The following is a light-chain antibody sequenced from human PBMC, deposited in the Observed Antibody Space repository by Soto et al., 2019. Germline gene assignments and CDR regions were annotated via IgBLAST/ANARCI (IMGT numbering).Light chain of an antibody. CDR1: QSVSSNF. CDR2: GAS. V-gene: IGKV3-20*01. J-gene: IGKJ4*01. Sequence: EIVLRQSPGTLSLSPGERATLSCRASQSVSSNFLAWYQEKLGQAPRLLIYGASKRATGIPDRFSGSGSGTDFTLTISRLEPEDFAVYFCRQYGTSLGFPVGGGTKV. CDR3: RQYGTSLGFP.